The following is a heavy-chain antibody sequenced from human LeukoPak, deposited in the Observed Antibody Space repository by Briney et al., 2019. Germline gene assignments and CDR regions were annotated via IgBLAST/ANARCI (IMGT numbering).Heavy chain of an antibody. CDR2: ISYDGSNK. Sequence: PGGSLRLSCAASGFTFSSYAMHWVRQPPGKGLEWVAVISYDGSNKYYADSVKGRFTISRDNSKNTLYLQMNSLRAEDTAVYYCANLGGNPKRSPLGWGQGTLVTVSS. J-gene: IGHJ4*02. CDR1: GFTFSSYA. CDR3: ANLGGNPKRSPLG. V-gene: IGHV3-30*04. D-gene: IGHD4-23*01.